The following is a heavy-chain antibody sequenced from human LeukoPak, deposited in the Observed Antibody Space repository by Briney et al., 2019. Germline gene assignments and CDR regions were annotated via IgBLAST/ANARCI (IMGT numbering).Heavy chain of an antibody. D-gene: IGHD7-27*01. Sequence: ASVKVSCKATGYTFTSYGISWVRPAPGQGLAWMGWISSNSYNTNYAQKLQGRVTMTTETSTSTAYMELRSLRSDDTALYFCARDWGSIKVIADYWGQGTLVTVSS. CDR1: GYTFTSYG. CDR3: ARDWGSIKVIADY. CDR2: ISSNSYNT. J-gene: IGHJ4*02. V-gene: IGHV1-18*01.